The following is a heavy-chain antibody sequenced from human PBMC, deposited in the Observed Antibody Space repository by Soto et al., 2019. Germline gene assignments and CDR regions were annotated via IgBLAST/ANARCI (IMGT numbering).Heavy chain of an antibody. Sequence: PSETLSLTCTVSGHSISTSSYFWGWIRQPPGKGLEWIGTIHYSGSTYYNPSLKSRVTISVDTSKNQFSLKLSSVTAADTAVYYCATTTVVPDYYGMDVWGQGTTVTVSS. CDR3: ATTTVVPDYYGMDV. V-gene: IGHV4-39*01. D-gene: IGHD4-17*01. CDR1: GHSISTSSYF. J-gene: IGHJ6*02. CDR2: IHYSGST.